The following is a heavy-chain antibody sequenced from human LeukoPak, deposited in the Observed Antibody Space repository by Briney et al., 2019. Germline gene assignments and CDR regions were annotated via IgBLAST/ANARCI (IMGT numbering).Heavy chain of an antibody. V-gene: IGHV4-38-2*02. Sequence: TSETLSLTCTVSGYSISSGYYWGWIRQPPGKGLEWIGSIYHSGSTYYNPSLKSRVTISVDTSKNQFSLKLSSVTAADTAVYYCARDRASSPFDYWGQGTLVTVSS. J-gene: IGHJ4*02. CDR3: ARDRASSPFDY. CDR2: IYHSGST. CDR1: GYSISSGYY.